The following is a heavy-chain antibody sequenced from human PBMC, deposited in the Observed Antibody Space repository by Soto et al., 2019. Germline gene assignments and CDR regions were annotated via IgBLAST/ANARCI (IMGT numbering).Heavy chain of an antibody. D-gene: IGHD3-22*01. J-gene: IGHJ4*02. CDR3: ARDYDSSGYYLVPFDY. CDR2: INAGNGNT. CDR1: GYTFTSYA. Sequence: ASVKVSCKASGYTFTSYAMHWVRQAPGQRLEWMGWINAGNGNTKYSQKFQGRVTITRDTSASTAYMELSSLRSEDTAVYYCARDYDSSGYYLVPFDYWGQGTLVTVPQ. V-gene: IGHV1-3*01.